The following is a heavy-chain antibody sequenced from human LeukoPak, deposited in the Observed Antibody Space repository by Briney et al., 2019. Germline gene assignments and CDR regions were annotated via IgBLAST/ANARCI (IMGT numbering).Heavy chain of an antibody. CDR3: ANPGIAAAGPY. CDR2: IYHSGST. V-gene: IGHV4-38-2*02. J-gene: IGHJ4*02. D-gene: IGHD6-13*01. Sequence: SETLSLTCSVSDYSISSGYYWGWIRQPPGKGLEWIGSIYHSGSTYYNPSLKSRVTISVDTSKNQFSLKLSSVTAADTAVYYCANPGIAAAGPYWGQGTLVTVSS. CDR1: DYSISSGYY.